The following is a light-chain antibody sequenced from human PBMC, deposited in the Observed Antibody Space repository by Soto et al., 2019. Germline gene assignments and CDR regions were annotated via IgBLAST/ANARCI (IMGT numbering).Light chain of an antibody. J-gene: IGLJ1*01. CDR3: ISYTGSSTSYV. CDR2: EVN. V-gene: IGLV2-14*02. CDR1: SSNVGSYKL. Sequence: QSVLTQPASVSGSPGQSITISCTGTSSNVGSYKLVSWYQQHPGKAPKLMIFEVNKRPSGVSNRFSGSKSGNTASLTISGLKVEDEADYYCISYTGSSTSYVFGSGTKV.